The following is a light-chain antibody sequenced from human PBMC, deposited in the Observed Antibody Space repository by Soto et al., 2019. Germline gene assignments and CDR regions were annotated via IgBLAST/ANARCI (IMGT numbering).Light chain of an antibody. Sequence: EIVLTQSPGTLSLSPGERATPSCKASQSVSNNYLAWYQQKPGQAPRLLIYGASNRATGIPARFSGSGSGTEFTLTISGLQSEDSAIYYCHQYKNWPWTFGQGTKVDIK. CDR2: GAS. CDR3: HQYKNWPWT. V-gene: IGKV3D-15*01. J-gene: IGKJ1*01. CDR1: QSVSNN.